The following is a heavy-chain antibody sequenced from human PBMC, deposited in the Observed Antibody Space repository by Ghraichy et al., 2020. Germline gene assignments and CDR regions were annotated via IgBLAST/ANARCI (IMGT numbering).Heavy chain of an antibody. J-gene: IGHJ3*02. V-gene: IGHV3-48*02. CDR2: ISSSSSTI. D-gene: IGHD5-24*01. CDR1: GFTFSSYS. CDR3: ARDGYNPIDPLNAFDI. Sequence: GGSLRLSCAASGFTFSSYSMNWVRQAPGKGLEWVSYISSSSSTIYYADSVKGRFTISRDNAKNSLYLQMNSLRDEDTAVYYCARDGYNPIDPLNAFDIWGQGTMVTVSS.